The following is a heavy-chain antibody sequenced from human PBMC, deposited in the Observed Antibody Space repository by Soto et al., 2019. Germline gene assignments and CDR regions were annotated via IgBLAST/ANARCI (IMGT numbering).Heavy chain of an antibody. Sequence: PSETLSLTCTVSGGSISSGGYYWSWIRQHPGKGLEWIGYIYYSGSTYYNPSLKSRVTISVDTSKNQFSLNLRSVTAADTAVYYCASMGYHYGSGSYPLDYWGQGTLVTSPQ. CDR3: ASMGYHYGSGSYPLDY. D-gene: IGHD3-10*01. V-gene: IGHV4-31*03. CDR2: IYYSGST. CDR1: GGSISSGGYY. J-gene: IGHJ4*02.